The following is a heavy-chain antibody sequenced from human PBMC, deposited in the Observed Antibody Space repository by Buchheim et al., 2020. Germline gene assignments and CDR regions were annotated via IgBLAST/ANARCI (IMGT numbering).Heavy chain of an antibody. J-gene: IGHJ4*01. Sequence: EVQLVESGGGLVQPGGSLRLSCVASEFTFTSFWMYWVRQAPGKGLVWVSRIKGDGSSTAYADSVKGRFTISRDNAKNTLYLQMNSLRTEDTAVYYCTTLITWENFDYWGHGTL. CDR2: IKGDGSST. CDR3: TTLITWENFDY. D-gene: IGHD7-27*01. CDR1: EFTFTSFW. V-gene: IGHV3-74*02.